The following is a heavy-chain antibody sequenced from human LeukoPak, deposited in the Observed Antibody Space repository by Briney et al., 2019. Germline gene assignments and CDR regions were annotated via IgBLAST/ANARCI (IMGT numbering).Heavy chain of an antibody. CDR2: INTDGRTT. CDR3: ARDLTSCSGGSCYPTWFDP. Sequence: GGSLRLSCAASGFTFSSYWMHWVRQAPGKGLVWVSHINTDGRTTTYADSVKGRFTISRDNAKNTLYLQMNSLRAEDTAMYYCARDLTSCSGGSCYPTWFDPWGQGTLVTVSS. D-gene: IGHD2-15*01. J-gene: IGHJ5*02. CDR1: GFTFSSYW. V-gene: IGHV3-74*01.